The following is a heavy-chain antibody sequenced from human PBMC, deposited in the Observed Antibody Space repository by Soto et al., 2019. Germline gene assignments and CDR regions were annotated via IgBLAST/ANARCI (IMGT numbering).Heavy chain of an antibody. J-gene: IGHJ5*02. CDR2: IYYSGST. D-gene: IGHD3-10*01. CDR1: GGSISSSSYY. CDR3: ARDYGEEWSDP. V-gene: IGHV4-39*02. Sequence: SETLSLTCTVSGGSISSSSYYWGWIRQPPGKGLEWIGSIYYSGSTYYNPSLKSRVTISVDTSKNQFSLKLSSVTAADTAVYYCARDYGEEWSDPWGQGTLVTVSS.